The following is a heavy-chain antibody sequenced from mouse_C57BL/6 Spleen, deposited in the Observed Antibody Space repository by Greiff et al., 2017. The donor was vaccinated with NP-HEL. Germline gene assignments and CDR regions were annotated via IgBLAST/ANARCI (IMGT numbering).Heavy chain of an antibody. V-gene: IGHV5-6*01. Sequence: EVQLVESGGDLVKPGGSLKLSCAASGFTFSSYGMSWVRQTPDKRLEWVATISSGGSYTYYPDSVKGRFTISRDNAKNTLYLQMSSLKSEDTAMYYCARPTMKYFDYWGQGTTLTVSS. CDR3: ARPTMKYFDY. D-gene: IGHD2-10*01. CDR2: ISSGGSYT. CDR1: GFTFSSYG. J-gene: IGHJ2*01.